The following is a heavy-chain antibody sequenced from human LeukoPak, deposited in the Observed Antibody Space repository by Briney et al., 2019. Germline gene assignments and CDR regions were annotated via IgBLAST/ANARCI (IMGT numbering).Heavy chain of an antibody. D-gene: IGHD2-2*01. CDR1: GFTFSSYA. CDR2: ISSSSSYI. CDR3: ARDRIVVVPAAIPSPYYYYYYGMDV. J-gene: IGHJ6*02. Sequence: GGSLRLSCAASGFTFSSYAMSWVRQAPGKGLEWVSSISSSSSYIYYADSVKGRFTISRDNAKNSLYLQMNSLRAEDTAVYYCARDRIVVVPAAIPSPYYYYYYGMDVWGQGTTVTVSS. V-gene: IGHV3-21*01.